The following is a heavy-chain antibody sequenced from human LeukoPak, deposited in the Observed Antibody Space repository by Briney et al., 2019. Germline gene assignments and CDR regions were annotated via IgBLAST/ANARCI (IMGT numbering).Heavy chain of an antibody. Sequence: PGGSLRLSCAASGFTFSSYAMNWVRQAPGKGLEWVPSITSGDNTYYADSVQGRFTISRDNSKNTLYLQMNSLRAEDTAVYYCAKAYSGSFFDYWGQGTLVTVSS. V-gene: IGHV3-23*01. CDR1: GFTFSSYA. CDR2: ITSGDNT. J-gene: IGHJ4*02. CDR3: AKAYSGSFFDY. D-gene: IGHD1-26*01.